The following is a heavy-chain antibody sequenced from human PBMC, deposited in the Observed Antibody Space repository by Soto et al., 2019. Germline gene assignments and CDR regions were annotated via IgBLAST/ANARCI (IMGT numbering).Heavy chain of an antibody. D-gene: IGHD1-26*01. CDR2: ISSNSGTI. CDR1: GFTFSSYS. CDR3: ARDLPYSGGIGGGYYHGMDV. Sequence: GGSLRLSCAASGFTFSSYSMNWVRQAPGTGLEWVSYISSNSGTIFYADSVKGRFTISRDNAKNSLYLQMNSLRDEDTAVYYCARDLPYSGGIGGGYYHGMDVWGQGTTVTVSS. J-gene: IGHJ6*02. V-gene: IGHV3-48*02.